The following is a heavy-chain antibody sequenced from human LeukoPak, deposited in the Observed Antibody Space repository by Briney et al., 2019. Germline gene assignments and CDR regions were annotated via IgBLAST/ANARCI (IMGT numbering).Heavy chain of an antibody. CDR2: ISSSSNYI. Sequence: GGSLRLSCAASGFTFSSYSVNWVRQAPGKGLEWVSSISSSSNYIYYADSVKGRFTISRGNAKNSLYLQMNSLRAEDTAVYYCARSPSVGYSKNAFDIWGQGTMVTVSS. J-gene: IGHJ3*02. CDR3: ARSPSVGYSKNAFDI. CDR1: GFTFSSYS. D-gene: IGHD4-11*01. V-gene: IGHV3-21*01.